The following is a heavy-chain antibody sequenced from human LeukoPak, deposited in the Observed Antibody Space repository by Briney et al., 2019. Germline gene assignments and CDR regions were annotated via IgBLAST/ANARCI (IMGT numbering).Heavy chain of an antibody. CDR2: IYYTGYT. CDR3: ATYSSGFFDY. D-gene: IGHD6-19*01. Sequence: SETLSLTCTVSGDSISSSSYYWGWIRQPPGTGLEWIGSIYYTGYTYDNPSLKSRVTISVDTSKNQFSLKLSSVTAADTAVYYCATYSSGFFDYWGQGTLVTVSS. CDR1: GDSISSSSYY. V-gene: IGHV4-39*07. J-gene: IGHJ4*02.